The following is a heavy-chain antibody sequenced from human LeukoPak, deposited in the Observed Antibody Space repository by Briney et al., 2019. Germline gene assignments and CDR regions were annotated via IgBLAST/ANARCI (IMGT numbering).Heavy chain of an antibody. CDR2: IKQDGSEK. D-gene: IGHD3-10*01. V-gene: IGHV3-7*01. CDR1: GFTFSSYR. Sequence: GGSLRLSCAASGFTFSSYRMSWVRQAPGKGLEWVAYIKQDGSEKYYVDSVKGRFTISRDNAKNSLYLQMNSLRAEDTAVYYCARDRVASMVRGVSIDYWGQGTLVTVSS. CDR3: ARDRVASMVRGVSIDY. J-gene: IGHJ4*02.